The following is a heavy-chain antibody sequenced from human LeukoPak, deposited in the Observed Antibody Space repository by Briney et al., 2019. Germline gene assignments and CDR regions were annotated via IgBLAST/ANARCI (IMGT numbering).Heavy chain of an antibody. Sequence: GGSLRLSCAASGFTFSSYWMSWVRQAPGKGLEWVANIKEDGSEKNYVDSVKGRFTISRDNAKNSLYLQMNSLRAEDTAVYYCARDSAAVAGSLDYWGQGTLVTVSS. V-gene: IGHV3-7*04. CDR2: IKEDGSEK. CDR1: GFTFSSYW. J-gene: IGHJ4*02. CDR3: ARDSAAVAGSLDY. D-gene: IGHD6-19*01.